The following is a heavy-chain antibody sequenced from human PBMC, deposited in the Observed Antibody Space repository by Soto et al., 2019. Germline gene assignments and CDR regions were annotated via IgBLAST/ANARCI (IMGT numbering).Heavy chain of an antibody. CDR3: ASSKTYYDILTGYDYYYYYYMDV. D-gene: IGHD3-9*01. CDR1: GYTFTSYA. V-gene: IGHV1-3*01. Sequence: ASVKVSCKASGYTFTSYAMHWVRQAPGQRLEWMGWINAGNGNTKYSQKFQGRVTITRDTSASTAYMELSSLRSEDTAVYYCASSKTYYDILTGYDYYYYYYMDVWGKGTTVTVSS. CDR2: INAGNGNT. J-gene: IGHJ6*03.